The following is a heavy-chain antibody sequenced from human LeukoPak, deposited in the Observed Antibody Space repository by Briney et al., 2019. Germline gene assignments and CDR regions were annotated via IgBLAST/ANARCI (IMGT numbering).Heavy chain of an antibody. J-gene: IGHJ4*02. V-gene: IGHV3-73*01. D-gene: IGHD3-16*02. CDR2: IRNLANSYAT. Sequence: PGGSLRLSRAASGFTLSGSAMHRVRQAGGTGLEGVGRIRNLANSYATAYTASVKGRFTISREDSKNTASLQLDRAKLEDTAVYYCTSPAYSTFGGVNVHDYWGRGTVVTVSA. CDR3: TSPAYSTFGGVNVHDY. CDR1: GFTLSGSA.